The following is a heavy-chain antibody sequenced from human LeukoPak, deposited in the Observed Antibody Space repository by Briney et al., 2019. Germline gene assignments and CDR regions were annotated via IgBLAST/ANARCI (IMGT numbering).Heavy chain of an antibody. V-gene: IGHV3-21*01. CDR3: AKDMARYCSGGSCPRAFDY. CDR1: GFTFGSYS. J-gene: IGHJ4*02. Sequence: PGGSLRLSCAASGFTFGSYSMNWVRQAPGKGLEWVSSIDRSRSYIYYADSVKGRLTISRDNAKNSVYLQMNSLRAEDTAVYYCAKDMARYCSGGSCPRAFDYWGQGSLVTVSS. D-gene: IGHD2-15*01. CDR2: IDRSRSYI.